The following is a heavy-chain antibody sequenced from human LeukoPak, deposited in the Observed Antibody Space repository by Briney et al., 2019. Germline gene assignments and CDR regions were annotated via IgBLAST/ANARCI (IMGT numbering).Heavy chain of an antibody. J-gene: IGHJ4*02. CDR3: ARDPPYCSGGSCYFIDY. CDR2: ISSSSTI. D-gene: IGHD2-15*01. Sequence: PGGSLRLSCAASGFTFSSYSMNWVRQAPGKGLEWVSYISSSSTIYYADSVKGRFTISRDNAKNSLYLQMNSLRDEDTAVYYCARDPPYCSGGSCYFIDYWGQGTLVTVSS. V-gene: IGHV3-48*02. CDR1: GFTFSSYS.